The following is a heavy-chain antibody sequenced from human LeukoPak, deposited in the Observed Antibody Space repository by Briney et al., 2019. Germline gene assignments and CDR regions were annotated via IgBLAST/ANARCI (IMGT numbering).Heavy chain of an antibody. J-gene: IGHJ5*02. CDR2: ISYDGSNK. D-gene: IGHD5-24*01. CDR3: AKGPGYNP. V-gene: IGHV3-30*18. Sequence: PGGSLRLSCAASGFIVSSNYMSWVRQAPGKGLEWVAVISYDGSNKYYADSVKGRFTISRDNSKNTLYLQMNSLRVEDTAVYYCAKGPGYNPWGQGTLVTVSS. CDR1: GFIVSSNY.